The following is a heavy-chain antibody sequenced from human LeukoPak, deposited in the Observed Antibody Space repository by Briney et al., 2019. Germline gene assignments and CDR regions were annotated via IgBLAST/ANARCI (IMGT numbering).Heavy chain of an antibody. D-gene: IGHD3-9*01. CDR2: ISYDGSNK. CDR3: ARYRGYRIRDILTGYYPGGDAFDI. J-gene: IGHJ3*02. V-gene: IGHV3-30*04. Sequence: PGRSLRLSCAASGFTFSSYAMHWVRQAPGKGLEWVAVISYDGSNKYYADSVKGRFTISRDNSKNTLYLQMNSLKAEDTAVYYCARYRGYRIRDILTGYYPGGDAFDIWGQGTMVTVSS. CDR1: GFTFSSYA.